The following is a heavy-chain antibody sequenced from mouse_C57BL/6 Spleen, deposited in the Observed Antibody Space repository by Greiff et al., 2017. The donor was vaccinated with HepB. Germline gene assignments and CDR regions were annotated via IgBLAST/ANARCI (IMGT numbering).Heavy chain of an antibody. CDR2: ISSGGSYT. D-gene: IGHD2-5*01. J-gene: IGHJ3*01. CDR3: ARNYYSNPWFAY. Sequence: EVQRVESGGDLVKPGGSLKLSCAASGFTFSSYGMSWVRQTPDKRLEWVATISSGGSYTYYPDSVKGRFTISRDNAKNTLYLQMSSLKSEDTAMYYCARNYYSNPWFAYWGQGTLVTVSA. CDR1: GFTFSSYG. V-gene: IGHV5-6*01.